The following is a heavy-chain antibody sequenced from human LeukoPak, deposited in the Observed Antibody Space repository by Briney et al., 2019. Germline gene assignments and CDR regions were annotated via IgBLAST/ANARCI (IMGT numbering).Heavy chain of an antibody. Sequence: TVTLTCTVSGGSISGYYWNWIRQSAGKGLEWIGRIYANGDTKYNPSLRSRVSISVDTSKNQFSLKLTSVTAADTAIYYCARDFTRNSYAVSEFFHPWGQGTLVSVSS. J-gene: IGHJ5*02. CDR3: ARDFTRNSYAVSEFFHP. D-gene: IGHD5-18*01. CDR1: GGSISGYY. V-gene: IGHV4-4*07. CDR2: IYANGDT.